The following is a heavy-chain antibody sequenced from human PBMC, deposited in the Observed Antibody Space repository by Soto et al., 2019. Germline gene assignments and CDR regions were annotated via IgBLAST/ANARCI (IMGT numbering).Heavy chain of an antibody. J-gene: IGHJ4*02. V-gene: IGHV3-23*01. Sequence: GGSLGLCCEASRCTVSSYVMSWVRQAPGKGLEWVSAVSGSGGVTYYADSVKGRFTISRDNSKDTLNLQMNSLRAEDTAVYYCAKASDSGGSYYGPDYWGQATLVTGSS. CDR3: AKASDSGGSYYGPDY. CDR1: RCTVSSYV. D-gene: IGHD3-22*01. CDR2: VSGSGGVT.